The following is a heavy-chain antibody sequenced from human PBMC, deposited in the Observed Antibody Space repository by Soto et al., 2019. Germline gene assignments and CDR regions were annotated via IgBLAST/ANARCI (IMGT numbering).Heavy chain of an antibody. V-gene: IGHV3-48*03. J-gene: IGHJ3*01. CDR3: ARDREMATWVHDAFDL. Sequence: EVQLVESGGGLVQPGGSLRLSCAASGFTFSSYEMNWVRQAPGKGLEWVSYTSSSGNVIYYADSVKGRFTISRDNAENSLYLQMSSLRAEDTAVYYCARDREMATWVHDAFDLWGQGTMVTVSS. D-gene: IGHD5-12*01. CDR1: GFTFSSYE. CDR2: TSSSGNVI.